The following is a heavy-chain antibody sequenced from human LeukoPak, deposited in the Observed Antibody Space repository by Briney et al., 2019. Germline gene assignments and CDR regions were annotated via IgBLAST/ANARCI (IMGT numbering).Heavy chain of an antibody. CDR3: ATAGPGSGSYFNY. V-gene: IGHV3-7*02. CDR1: GFTFTIYW. J-gene: IGHJ4*02. D-gene: IGHD3-10*01. CDR2: IKQDGSVK. Sequence: PGGSLRLSCGASGFTFTIYWMSWVRQAPGKGLEWVANIKQDGSVKYYVESVRGRFTISRDNAENSLYLQMNSLRAGDTAVYYCATAGPGSGSYFNYWGQGTLVTVSS.